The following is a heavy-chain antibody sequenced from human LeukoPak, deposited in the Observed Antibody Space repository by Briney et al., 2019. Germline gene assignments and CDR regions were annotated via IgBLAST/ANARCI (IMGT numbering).Heavy chain of an antibody. CDR2: INHSGST. J-gene: IGHJ6*03. Sequence: SETLSLTCAVYGGSFSGYYRSWIRQPPGKGLEWIGEINHSGSTNYNPSLKSRVTISVDTSKNQFSLKLSSVTAADTAVYYCASIAARLTYYYYYMDVWGKGTTVTVSS. CDR3: ASIAARLTYYYYYMDV. D-gene: IGHD6-6*01. CDR1: GGSFSGYY. V-gene: IGHV4-34*01.